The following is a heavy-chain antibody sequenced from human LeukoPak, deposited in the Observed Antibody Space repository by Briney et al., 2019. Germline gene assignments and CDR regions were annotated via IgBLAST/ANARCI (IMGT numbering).Heavy chain of an antibody. J-gene: IGHJ4*02. D-gene: IGHD6-19*01. CDR3: AKDRDSSGWYDDGGLFDY. Sequence: SGGSLRLSCAASGFTFSSYGMSWVRQAPGKGLEWVSAISGSGGSTYYADSVKGRFTISRDNSKNTLYLQMNSLRAEDTAVYYCAKDRDSSGWYDDGGLFDYWGQGTLVSVSS. V-gene: IGHV3-23*01. CDR1: GFTFSSYG. CDR2: ISGSGGST.